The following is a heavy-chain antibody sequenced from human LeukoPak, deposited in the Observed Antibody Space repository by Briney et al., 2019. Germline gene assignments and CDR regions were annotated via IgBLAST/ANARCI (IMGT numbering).Heavy chain of an antibody. CDR1: GDSISSGASY. Sequence: SETLSLTCTVSGDSISSGASYWSWIRRPPGEGLEWIGYIYHSGTSYYNPSLRSRVSISVDTSKNQFSLNVRSVTDADTAVYYCARRDVTTHRFDYWGQGALVTVSS. J-gene: IGHJ4*02. V-gene: IGHV4-30-4*01. CDR3: ARRDVTTHRFDY. CDR2: IYHSGTS. D-gene: IGHD4-17*01.